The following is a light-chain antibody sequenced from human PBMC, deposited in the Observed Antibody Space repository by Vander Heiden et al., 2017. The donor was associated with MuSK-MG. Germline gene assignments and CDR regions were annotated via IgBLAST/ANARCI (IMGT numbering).Light chain of an antibody. CDR1: QSVNSNY. Sequence: EIVLTQSPGSLSLSAGERATLSCRASQSVNSNYLAWYLQKPGQAPSLLIYGASSRTTGIPDRFSGSGSETDFTLTISRLEPEDSGVYYCQQYGSSPRTFGQGTKVEIK. J-gene: IGKJ1*01. CDR3: QQYGSSPRT. V-gene: IGKV3-20*01. CDR2: GAS.